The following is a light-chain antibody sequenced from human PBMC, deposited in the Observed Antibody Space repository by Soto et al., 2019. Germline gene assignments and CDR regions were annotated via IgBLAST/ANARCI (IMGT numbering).Light chain of an antibody. CDR2: ATS. CDR1: QSVDSTF. Sequence: EIVLTQSPGTLSLSPGERATLSCRASQSVDSTFLAWYQQKPGQSPRLLLYATSSRGAGVPDRFSASGSGTDFTLTISRLEPEDSALYYCQQYNSWPLITFGPGTRLDIK. J-gene: IGKJ5*01. CDR3: QQYNSWPLIT. V-gene: IGKV3-20*01.